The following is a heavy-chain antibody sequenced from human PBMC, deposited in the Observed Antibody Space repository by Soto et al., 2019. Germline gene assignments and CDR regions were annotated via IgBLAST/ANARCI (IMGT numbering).Heavy chain of an antibody. CDR3: ARDRAVGGFDY. J-gene: IGHJ4*02. V-gene: IGHV1-69*13. CDR2: IIPIFGTA. Sequence: SVKISCKASGGSFSSYAISWVRQAPGQGLEWMGGIIPIFGTANYAQKFQGRVTITADESTSTAYMELSSLRSEDTAVYYCARDRAVGGFDYWGQGTLVTVSS. D-gene: IGHD3-10*01. CDR1: GGSFSSYA.